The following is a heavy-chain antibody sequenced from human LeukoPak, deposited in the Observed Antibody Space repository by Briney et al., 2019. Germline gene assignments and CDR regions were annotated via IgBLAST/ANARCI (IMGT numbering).Heavy chain of an antibody. CDR3: ARRHCSGGSCYVDN. CDR2: IYYSGST. J-gene: IGHJ4*02. CDR1: GGSISGSY. V-gene: IGHV4-59*01. D-gene: IGHD2-15*01. Sequence: SSETLSLTCSVSGGSISGSYWTWIRQPPGKGLECIGYIYYSGSTNYNPSLKSRVTISVDTSKNQFSLKLSSVTAADTAVYYCARRHCSGGSCYVDNWGQGTLVTVSS.